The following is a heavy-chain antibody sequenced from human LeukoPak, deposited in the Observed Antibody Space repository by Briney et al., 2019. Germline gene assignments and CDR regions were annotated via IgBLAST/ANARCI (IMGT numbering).Heavy chain of an antibody. J-gene: IGHJ4*02. CDR2: TSPDEGLK. CDR1: GLTFSSYG. V-gene: IGHV3-30*19. CDR3: TRDPILGAPDYFDY. D-gene: IGHD1-26*01. Sequence: PGGSLRLSCAASGLTFSSYGMHWVRQAPGKGLEWVAVTSPDEGLKFYGDSVKGRFTISRDNSKNTMYLQMNNLREEDTAVYYCTRDPILGAPDYFDYWGQGTLVTVSS.